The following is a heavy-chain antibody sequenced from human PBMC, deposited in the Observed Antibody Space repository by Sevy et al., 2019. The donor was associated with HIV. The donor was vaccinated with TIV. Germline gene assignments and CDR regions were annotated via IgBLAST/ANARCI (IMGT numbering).Heavy chain of an antibody. D-gene: IGHD5-18*01. CDR1: EFSFSNNA. CDR3: ATGDTAMITDLDY. J-gene: IGHJ4*02. CDR2: IDSGGLT. Sequence: GGSLRLSCGASEFSFSNNAMNWVRQAPGKGPEWVSGIDSGGLTYYADSVKGRFTISRDNSMEMLFLQMNSLRPDDTAVYYCATGDTAMITDLDYWGQGTLVTVSS. V-gene: IGHV3-23*01.